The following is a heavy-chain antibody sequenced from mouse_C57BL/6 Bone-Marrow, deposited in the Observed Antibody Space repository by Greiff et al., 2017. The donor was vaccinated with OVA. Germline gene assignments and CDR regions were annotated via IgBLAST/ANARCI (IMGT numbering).Heavy chain of an antibody. V-gene: IGHV5-17*01. D-gene: IGHD1-1*01. CDR2: ISSGSSTI. CDR1: GFTFSDYG. CDR3: ARRFPYYYGSSYCAMDY. J-gene: IGHJ4*01. Sequence: EVMLVESGGGLVKPGGSLKLSCAASGFTFSDYGMHWVRQAPEKGLEWVAYISSGSSTIYYADTVKGRFTISRDNAKNTLFLQMTSLRSEDTAMYYCARRFPYYYGSSYCAMDYWGQGTSVTVSS.